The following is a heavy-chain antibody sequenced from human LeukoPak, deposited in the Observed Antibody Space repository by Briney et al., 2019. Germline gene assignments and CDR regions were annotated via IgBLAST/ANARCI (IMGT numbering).Heavy chain of an antibody. CDR1: GFTFSSYA. CDR2: ISGSGGST. D-gene: IGHD3-22*01. J-gene: IGHJ5*02. CDR3: AKDNYYDGSGYYTYNWFDP. V-gene: IGHV3-23*01. Sequence: GGSLRLSCAASGFTFSSYAMSWVRPAPGKGLEWVSAISGSGGSTYYADSVKGRFTISRDNSKNTLYLQMNSLRAEDTAVYYCAKDNYYDGSGYYTYNWFDPWGQGTLVTVSS.